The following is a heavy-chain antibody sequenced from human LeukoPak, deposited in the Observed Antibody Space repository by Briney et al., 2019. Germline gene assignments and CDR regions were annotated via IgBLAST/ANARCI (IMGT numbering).Heavy chain of an antibody. CDR1: GFTFSSYA. V-gene: IGHV3-23*01. J-gene: IGHJ5*02. D-gene: IGHD2-15*01. CDR2: ISGSGGST. Sequence: PGGSLGLSCAASGFTFSSYAMSWVRQAPGKGLEWVSAISGSGGSTYYADSVKGRFTISRDNSKNTLYLQMNSLRAEDTAVYYCAKVSDWGRGYCSGGSCLPPTRWFDPWGQGTLVTVSS. CDR3: AKVSDWGRGYCSGGSCLPPTRWFDP.